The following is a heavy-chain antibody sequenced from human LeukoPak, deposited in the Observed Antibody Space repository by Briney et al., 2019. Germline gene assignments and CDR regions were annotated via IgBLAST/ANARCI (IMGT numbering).Heavy chain of an antibody. V-gene: IGHV1-18*01. CDR2: ISAYNGNT. Sequence: ASVKVSCKASGYTLTSYGISWVRQAPGQGLEWMGWISAYNGNTNYAQKLQGRVTMTTDTSTSTAYMELRSLRSDDTAVYYCATPKSGAYYYYGMDVWGQGTTVTVSS. J-gene: IGHJ6*02. CDR1: GYTLTSYG. D-gene: IGHD1-26*01. CDR3: ATPKSGAYYYYGMDV.